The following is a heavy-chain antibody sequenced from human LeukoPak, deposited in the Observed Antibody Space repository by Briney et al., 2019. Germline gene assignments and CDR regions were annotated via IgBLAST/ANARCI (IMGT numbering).Heavy chain of an antibody. J-gene: IGHJ5*02. CDR1: GGSFSGYY. V-gene: IGHV4-34*01. CDR2: INHSGST. Sequence: PSETLSLTCAVYGGSFSGYYWSWIPQPPGKGLEWIGEINHSGSTNYNPSLKSRVTISVDTSKNQFSLKLSSVTAADTAVYYCARGRVLLWFGERSNWFDPWGQGTLVTVSS. D-gene: IGHD3-10*01. CDR3: ARGRVLLWFGERSNWFDP.